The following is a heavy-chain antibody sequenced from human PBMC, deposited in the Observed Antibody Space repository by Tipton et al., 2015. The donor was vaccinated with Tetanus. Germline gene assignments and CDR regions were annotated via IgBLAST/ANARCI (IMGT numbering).Heavy chain of an antibody. D-gene: IGHD5-12*01. Sequence: TLSLTCTVSGGSISGSYWNWIRQPPGKGLEWIGYVYYNGNTHYNPALKSRVTISVDTSKNQFSLKLNSVTAADTAMYYCARANNDYPKKGPFDYWGQGILVTVSS. CDR1: GGSISGSY. CDR3: ARANNDYPKKGPFDY. CDR2: VYYNGNT. J-gene: IGHJ4*02. V-gene: IGHV4-59*12.